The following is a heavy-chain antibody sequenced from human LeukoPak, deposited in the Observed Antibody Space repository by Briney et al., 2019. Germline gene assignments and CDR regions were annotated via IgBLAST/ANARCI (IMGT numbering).Heavy chain of an antibody. CDR1: GGSFSGYY. CDR2: INHSGST. Sequence: SSETLSLTCAVYGGSFSGYYWSWIRQPPGKGLEWVGEINHSGSTNYNPSLKSRVTISVDTSKNQFSLKLSSVTAADTAVYYCARHPPYCSGGGCYSPWFDPWGQGTLVTVSS. V-gene: IGHV4-34*01. D-gene: IGHD2-15*01. J-gene: IGHJ5*02. CDR3: ARHPPYCSGGGCYSPWFDP.